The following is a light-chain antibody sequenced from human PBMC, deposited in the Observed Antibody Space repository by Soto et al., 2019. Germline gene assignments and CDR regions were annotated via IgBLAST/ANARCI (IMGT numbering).Light chain of an antibody. CDR2: EVS. Sequence: QSVLTQPASVSGSPGQSITISCTGTSSDVGGYTYVSWYQQHPGKAPKLIIYEVSNRPSGVSNRFSGSKSGNTASLTISGLQAEDEADYYCRSYTSSSTLYVFGTGTKVTVL. CDR3: RSYTSSSTLYV. V-gene: IGLV2-14*01. J-gene: IGLJ1*01. CDR1: SSDVGGYTY.